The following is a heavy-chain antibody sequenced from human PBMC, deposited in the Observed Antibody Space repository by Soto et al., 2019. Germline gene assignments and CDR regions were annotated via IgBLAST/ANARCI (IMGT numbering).Heavy chain of an antibody. CDR1: GFAFSSYW. D-gene: IGHD3-16*01. CDR3: ARVGPGGYCFDY. J-gene: IGHJ4*02. CDR2: INGDGSTT. Sequence: EVHLVESGGGSVQPGGSLKLSCAGSGFAFSSYWIHWVRQVPGKGLVWVSRINGDGSTTSYADSVRGRFTISRDNAKDTLYLQMNSLRAEDTALYYCARVGPGGYCFDYWGQGTLVTVSS. V-gene: IGHV3-74*01.